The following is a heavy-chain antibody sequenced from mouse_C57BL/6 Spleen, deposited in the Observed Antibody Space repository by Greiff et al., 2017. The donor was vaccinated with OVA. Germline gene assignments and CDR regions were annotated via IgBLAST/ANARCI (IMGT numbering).Heavy chain of an antibody. D-gene: IGHD4-1*01. J-gene: IGHJ2*01. CDR2: IYPSDSET. V-gene: IGHV1-61*01. CDR3: ARQWDGDFDY. CDR1: GYTFTSYW. Sequence: VQLQQPGAELVRPGSSVKLSCKASGYTFTSYWMDWVKQRPGQGLEWIGNIYPSDSETHYNQKFKDKATLTVDKSSSTAYMQLSSLTSEDSAVYYCARQWDGDFDYWGQGTTLTVSS.